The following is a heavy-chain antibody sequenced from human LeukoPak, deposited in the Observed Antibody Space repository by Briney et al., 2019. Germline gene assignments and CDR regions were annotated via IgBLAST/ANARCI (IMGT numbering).Heavy chain of an antibody. CDR3: ASEQTTSGGRGLDY. D-gene: IGHD1-26*01. Sequence: TSETLSLTCSVSGGSINNYYWGWIRRPPGRGLEYIGHIYYTGKTDYNPSFKSRVTMSVDTSKNQLSLKLHFLTAADTAVYYCASEQTTSGGRGLDYWGQGALVSVSS. CDR2: IYYTGKT. V-gene: IGHV4-59*01. CDR1: GGSINNYY. J-gene: IGHJ4*02.